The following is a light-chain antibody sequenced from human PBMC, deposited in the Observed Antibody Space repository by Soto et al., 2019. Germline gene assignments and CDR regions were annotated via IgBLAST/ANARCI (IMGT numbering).Light chain of an antibody. CDR1: QSVSSSY. Sequence: EIVLTQSPGTLSLSPGGRATLSCRASQSVSSSYLAWYQQKPGQAPRLLIYGASSRATGIPDRFSGSGSGTDFTLTISRLEPEDFAVYYCQQYGSSPVTFGPGTKVDIK. V-gene: IGKV3-20*01. CDR3: QQYGSSPVT. CDR2: GAS. J-gene: IGKJ3*01.